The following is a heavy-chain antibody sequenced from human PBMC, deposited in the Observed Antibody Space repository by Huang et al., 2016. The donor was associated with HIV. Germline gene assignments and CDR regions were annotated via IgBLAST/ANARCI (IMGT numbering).Heavy chain of an antibody. CDR1: GGSVSSTNYY. V-gene: IGHV4-39*01. CDR3: ARPPGSGILGGWFDP. D-gene: IGHD3-10*01. CDR2: IYYTGST. Sequence: QLQLQESGPGLVKPSETLSLTCTVSGGSVSSTNYYWDWIRQPPGKGLEWIGTIYYTGSTYYNPSLKGRVTMSVDTSKNQFYLKVTSVTAADTALYYCARPPGSGILGGWFDPWGQGALVTVSS. J-gene: IGHJ5*02.